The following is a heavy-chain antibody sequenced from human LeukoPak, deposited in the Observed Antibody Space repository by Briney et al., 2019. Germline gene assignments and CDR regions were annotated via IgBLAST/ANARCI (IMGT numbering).Heavy chain of an antibody. J-gene: IGHJ4*02. CDR1: GFTFDDYA. D-gene: IGHD4-17*01. CDR2: LSWNSGSI. Sequence: GRSLRLSCAASGFTFDDYAMRWVRQAPGKGLAWVSGLSWNSGSIGYADSVTRRFTISRDNAKNSLYLQMNSLRAEDMALYYCAKAGGDYAYFDYRGQGTLVTVFS. V-gene: IGHV3-9*03. CDR3: AKAGGDYAYFDY.